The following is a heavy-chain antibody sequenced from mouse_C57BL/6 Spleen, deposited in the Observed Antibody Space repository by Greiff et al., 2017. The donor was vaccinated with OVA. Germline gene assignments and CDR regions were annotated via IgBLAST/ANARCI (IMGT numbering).Heavy chain of an antibody. J-gene: IGHJ2*01. V-gene: IGHV3-6*01. Sequence: EVKLQESGPGLVKPSQSLSLTCSVTGYSITSGYYWNWIRQFPGNKLEWMGYISYDGSNNYNPSLKNRISITRDTSKNQFFLKLNSVTTEDTATYYCARDLGRHYFDYWGQGTTLTVSS. CDR2: ISYDGSN. CDR1: GYSITSGYY. CDR3: ARDLGRHYFDY. D-gene: IGHD4-1*01.